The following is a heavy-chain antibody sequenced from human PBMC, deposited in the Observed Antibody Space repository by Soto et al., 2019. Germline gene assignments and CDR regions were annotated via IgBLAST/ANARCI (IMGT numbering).Heavy chain of an antibody. CDR1: GYTFTSYG. D-gene: IGHD3-3*01. V-gene: IGHV1-69*10. J-gene: IGHJ6*03. CDR3: AGDFWSGYHARYDYYYMDV. CDR2: IIPNIGIA. Sequence: SVKVSCKASGYTFTSYGISWVRQAPGQGLEWMGWIIPNIGIANYAQKFQGRVTITADKSTATAYMELSRLRSEDTAVYYCAGDFWSGYHARYDYYYMDVWGRGTTVTVSS.